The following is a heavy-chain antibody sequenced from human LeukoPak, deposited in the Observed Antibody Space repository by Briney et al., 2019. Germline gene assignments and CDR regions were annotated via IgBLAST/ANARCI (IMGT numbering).Heavy chain of an antibody. J-gene: IGHJ5*02. CDR2: ISSSSSYI. V-gene: IGHV3-21*01. CDR1: GFAVSNNY. D-gene: IGHD6-13*01. Sequence: KTGGSLRLSCAASGFAVSNNYMSWVRQAPGKGLEWVSSISSSSSYIYYADSVKGRFTISRDNAKNSLYLQMNSLRAEDTAVYYCARERWYSSSRRAGWFDPWGQGTLVTVSS. CDR3: ARERWYSSSRRAGWFDP.